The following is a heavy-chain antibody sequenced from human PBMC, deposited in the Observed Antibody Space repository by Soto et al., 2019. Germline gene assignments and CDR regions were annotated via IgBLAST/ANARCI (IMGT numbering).Heavy chain of an antibody. CDR3: TGRVRCTEILDY. CDR1: GNSISGTSSF. CDR2: VYYTGST. J-gene: IGHJ4*02. Sequence: SETLSLTCTVSGNSISGTSSFWAWIRQPPGKNLEWIGSVYYTGSTYYNSSLKSRVSISIDTSKNQFSLSLNSVTAADTAVYCCTGRVRCTEILDYWGQGTLVTVSS. V-gene: IGHV4-39*01. D-gene: IGHD1-1*01.